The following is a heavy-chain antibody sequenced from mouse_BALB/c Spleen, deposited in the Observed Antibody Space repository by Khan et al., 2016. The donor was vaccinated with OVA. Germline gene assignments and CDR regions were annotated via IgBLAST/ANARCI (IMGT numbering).Heavy chain of an antibody. V-gene: IGHV2-6-5*01. Sequence: QMQLEESGPGLVAPSQSLSITCTVSGFSLTDYGVSWIRQPPGKGLEWLGVIRGGGSTYYNSALKSRLSISKDNSKSQVLLKMNSLQTDDTAMYYGTKQLWYACYGMDYGGQGTLVTVSS. J-gene: IGHJ4*01. CDR1: GFSLTDYG. CDR2: IRGGGST. CDR3: TKQLWYACYGMDY. D-gene: IGHD2-1*01.